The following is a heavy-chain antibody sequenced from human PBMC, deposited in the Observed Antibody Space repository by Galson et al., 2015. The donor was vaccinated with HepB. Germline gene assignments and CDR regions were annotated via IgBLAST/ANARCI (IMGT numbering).Heavy chain of an antibody. CDR2: VSAYNGNT. V-gene: IGHV1-18*01. Sequence: SVKVSCKASGYTFTSYGISWVGQAPGQGLEWMGWVSAYNGNTNYAQKVQDRVTMTTDTSTSTAYMELRSLRSDGTAVYYCARDTYYGVVIAHDAFDIWGQGTMVTVSS. D-gene: IGHD3-3*01. J-gene: IGHJ3*02. CDR3: ARDTYYGVVIAHDAFDI. CDR1: GYTFTSYG.